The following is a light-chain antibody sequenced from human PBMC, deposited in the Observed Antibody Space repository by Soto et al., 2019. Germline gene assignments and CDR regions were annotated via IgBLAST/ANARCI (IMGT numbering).Light chain of an antibody. Sequence: EIVLTQSPGTLSLSPGERATLSCRASQSVSSSYLAWYQQKPGQAPRLLIYGASSRATGIPDRFSGSGSGTDFTLTIRRLEPEDFAVYYCQQYGSSPYTFRQGTKLEIK. V-gene: IGKV3-20*01. CDR3: QQYGSSPYT. CDR2: GAS. J-gene: IGKJ2*01. CDR1: QSVSSSY.